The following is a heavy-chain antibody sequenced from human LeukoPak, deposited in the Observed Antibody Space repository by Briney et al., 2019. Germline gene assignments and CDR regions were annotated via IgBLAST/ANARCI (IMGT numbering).Heavy chain of an antibody. CDR1: GYTFTGYY. Sequence: GASVKVSCKASGYTFTGYYMHWVRQAPGQGLEWMGWINPNSGGTNYAQKFQGRVTLTRDTSISTAYMELSRLRSDDTAVYYCARDRRYCSSTSCPPRKNWFDPWGQGTLVTVSS. V-gene: IGHV1-2*02. J-gene: IGHJ5*02. CDR3: ARDRRYCSSTSCPPRKNWFDP. CDR2: INPNSGGT. D-gene: IGHD2-2*01.